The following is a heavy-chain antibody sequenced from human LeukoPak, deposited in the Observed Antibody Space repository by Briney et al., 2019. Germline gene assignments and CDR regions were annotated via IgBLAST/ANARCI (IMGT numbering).Heavy chain of an antibody. CDR2: ISSSSTYT. Sequence: GGSLRLSCGASGFTFSDYQMSWIRQAPGKGLERVSYISSSSTYTNYADSVKGRFTISRDNAKNSLYLQMNSLRAEDTAVYYCARDNSGAGKPDYWGQGTLVTVSP. D-gene: IGHD6-13*01. J-gene: IGHJ4*02. V-gene: IGHV3-11*05. CDR1: GFTFSDYQ. CDR3: ARDNSGAGKPDY.